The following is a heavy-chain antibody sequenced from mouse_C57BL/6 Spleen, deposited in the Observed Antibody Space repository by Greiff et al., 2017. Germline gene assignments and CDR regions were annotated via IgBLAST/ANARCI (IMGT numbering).Heavy chain of an antibody. CDR1: GYTFTSYW. CDR3: AREGSSSPCDY. Sequence: VQLQQPGAELVRPGSSVKLSCKASGYTFTSYWMHWVKQRPIQGLEWIGNIDPSDSETHYNQKFKDKATLTVDKSSSTAYMQLSSLTSEDSAVYYCAREGSSSPCDYWGQGTTLTVSS. V-gene: IGHV1-52*01. D-gene: IGHD1-1*01. J-gene: IGHJ2*01. CDR2: IDPSDSET.